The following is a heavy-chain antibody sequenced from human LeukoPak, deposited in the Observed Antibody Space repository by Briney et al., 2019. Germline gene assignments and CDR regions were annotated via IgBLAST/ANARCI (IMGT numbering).Heavy chain of an antibody. CDR3: AREFQRGWDY. Sequence: ASVKGSCKTSGYTFTGYYMHWVRQAPGQGLEWMGWIYPITGVTNYAAKFQGRVTMTRDTSSSTAYMELSRLQSDDTAVYYCAREFQRGWDYWGQGTLVPVSS. CDR2: IYPITGVT. J-gene: IGHJ4*02. V-gene: IGHV1-2*02. D-gene: IGHD3-10*01. CDR1: GYTFTGYY.